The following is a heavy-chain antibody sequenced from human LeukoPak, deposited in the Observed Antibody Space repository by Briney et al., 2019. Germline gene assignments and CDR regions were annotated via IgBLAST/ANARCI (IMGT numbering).Heavy chain of an antibody. CDR2: ISHSGST. V-gene: IGHV4-30-2*01. CDR3: ARYSSTWPYWYFDL. D-gene: IGHD6-13*01. J-gene: IGHJ2*01. Sequence: SQTLSLTCAVSGGSISIGGYSWSWIRQPPGKGLEWIGYISHSGSTYYNPSLKSRVTISVDRSKNQFSLKLTSVTAADTAVYYCARYSSTWPYWYFDLWGRGTLVTVSS. CDR1: GGSISIGGYS.